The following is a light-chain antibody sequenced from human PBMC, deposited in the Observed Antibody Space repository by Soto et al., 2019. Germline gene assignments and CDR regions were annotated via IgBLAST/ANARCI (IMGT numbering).Light chain of an antibody. V-gene: IGLV1-51*01. CDR3: GSWDSSMSAYV. Sequence: QSVLAQPPSVSSAPGQKFTISCSGSISDIGVNSVSWYQQLPGTAPKLLIYDGNKRPSGSPDRFSGSKSGTSATLGITGFQTGDEVDYYCGSWDSSMSAYVFGTGTTVTVL. J-gene: IGLJ1*01. CDR2: DGN. CDR1: ISDIGVNS.